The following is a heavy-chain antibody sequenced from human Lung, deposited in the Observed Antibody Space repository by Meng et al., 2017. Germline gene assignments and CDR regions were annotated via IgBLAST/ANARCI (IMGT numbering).Heavy chain of an antibody. J-gene: IGHJ4*02. CDR1: GCSISNDNW. CDR2: IYHSGST. CDR3: TKNDFYCLGY. D-gene: IGHD2-21*01. V-gene: IGHV4-4*02. Sequence: QVQLQGSGPGLVKPSGTLSLTCFVSGCSISNDNWWSWVRQPPGKGLEWIGEIYHSGSTNYNPSLKSRITISVDKPKNQFSLTLSSVTAADTAVYYCTKNDFYCLGYWGQGTLVTVSS.